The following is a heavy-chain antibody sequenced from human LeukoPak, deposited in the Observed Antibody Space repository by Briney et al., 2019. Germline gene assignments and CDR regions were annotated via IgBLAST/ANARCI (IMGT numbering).Heavy chain of an antibody. CDR2: IYYSRST. J-gene: IGHJ4*02. V-gene: IGHV4-59*01. CDR3: ARETGSPGAVAGLFDY. Sequence: SETLSLTCTVSGGSISGYYWSWIRQPLGKGLEWIVYIYYSRSTNYNPSLKSRVTISVDTSKNQFSLKLNSVTAADTALYYCARETGSPGAVAGLFDYWGQGTLVTVSS. CDR1: GGSISGYY. D-gene: IGHD6-19*01.